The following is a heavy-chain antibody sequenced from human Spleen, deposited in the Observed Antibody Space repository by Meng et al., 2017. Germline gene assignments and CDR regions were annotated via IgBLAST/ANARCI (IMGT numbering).Heavy chain of an antibody. J-gene: IGHJ4*02. Sequence: LQDWGPGLVKPSGPLSLTCAVSGGSIRSSNWCSWVRQPPGNGPEWIGEIFHSGRPSYTLSLKRRVTISVDKSKNQFSLLVSSVTAADTATYYCARFDISTAGRGDYWGQGTLVTVSS. V-gene: IGHV4-4*02. CDR1: GGSIRSSNW. CDR3: ARFDISTAGRGDY. CDR2: IFHSGRP. D-gene: IGHD3-10*01.